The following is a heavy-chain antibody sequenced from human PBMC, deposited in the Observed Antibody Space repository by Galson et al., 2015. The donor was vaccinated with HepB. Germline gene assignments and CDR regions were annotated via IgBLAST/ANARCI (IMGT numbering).Heavy chain of an antibody. D-gene: IGHD3-10*01. Sequence: SLRLSCAASRFTFSGSAMHWVRQASGKGLEWVGRIRSKANSYATAYAASVKGRFTISRDDSKNTAYLQMNSLKTEDTAVYYCTREYGSGTHEASGYYYYYGMDVWGQGTTVTVSS. V-gene: IGHV3-73*01. CDR1: RFTFSGSA. CDR2: IRSKANSYAT. CDR3: TREYGSGTHEASGYYYYYGMDV. J-gene: IGHJ6*02.